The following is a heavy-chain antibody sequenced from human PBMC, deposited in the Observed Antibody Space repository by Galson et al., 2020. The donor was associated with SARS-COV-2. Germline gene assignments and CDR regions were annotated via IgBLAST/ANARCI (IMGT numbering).Heavy chain of an antibody. CDR2: ISSNGGST. Sequence: GESLKISCSASGFTFSSYAMHWVRQAPGKGLEYVSAISSNGGSTYYADSVKGRFTISRDNSKNTLYLQMSSLRAEDTAVYYCVKDLAWAAAGTGGIDYWGQGTLVTVSS. CDR3: VKDLAWAAAGTGGIDY. J-gene: IGHJ4*02. V-gene: IGHV3-64D*09. CDR1: GFTFSSYA. D-gene: IGHD6-13*01.